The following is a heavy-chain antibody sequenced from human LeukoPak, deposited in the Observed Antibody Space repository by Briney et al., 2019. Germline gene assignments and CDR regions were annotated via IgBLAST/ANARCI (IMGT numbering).Heavy chain of an antibody. Sequence: PSETLSLTCTVSGGSISSYYWSWIRQPAGKGLEWIGRIYTSGSTNYNPSLKSRVTMSVDTSKNQFSLKLSSVTAADTAVYYCARGGYCTGGVCCLDYWGQGTLVTVSS. J-gene: IGHJ4*02. CDR2: IYTSGST. D-gene: IGHD2-8*02. V-gene: IGHV4-4*07. CDR1: GGSISSYY. CDR3: ARGGYCTGGVCCLDY.